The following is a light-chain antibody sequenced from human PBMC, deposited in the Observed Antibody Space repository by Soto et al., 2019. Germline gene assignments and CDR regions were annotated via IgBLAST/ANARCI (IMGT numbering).Light chain of an antibody. CDR3: RQYNKWPLFT. CDR2: ATS. J-gene: IGKJ3*01. Sequence: EAVMTQSPVTLSVSPGERATLSCRASQTVGTNVAWYKQKPGQAPRLLIYATSTRATGIPARFSGSGSGTEFTLTIGSLQSEDFAVCYCRQYNKWPLFTFGPGTKVDMK. V-gene: IGKV3-15*01. CDR1: QTVGTN.